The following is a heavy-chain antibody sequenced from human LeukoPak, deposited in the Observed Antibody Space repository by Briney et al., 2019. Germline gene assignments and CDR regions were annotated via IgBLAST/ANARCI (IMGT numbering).Heavy chain of an antibody. CDR2: IYTSGST. D-gene: IGHD4-17*01. Sequence: KSSETLSLTCTVSGGSFSIYYWSWTRQPAGKGLEWIGRIYTSGSTNYNPSLKSRVTMSVDTSKNQFSLNLNSVTAADTAVYYCARGPTTVTRAFDYWGQGTLVTVSS. CDR3: ARGPTTVTRAFDY. J-gene: IGHJ4*02. V-gene: IGHV4-4*07. CDR1: GGSFSIYY.